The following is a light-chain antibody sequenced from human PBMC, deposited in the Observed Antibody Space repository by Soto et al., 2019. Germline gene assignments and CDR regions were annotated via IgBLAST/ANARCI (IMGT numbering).Light chain of an antibody. J-gene: IGKJ2*02. V-gene: IGKV3-20*01. CDR2: GAS. Sequence: EIVLTQSPGTLSLSPGERATLSCRASQSVSSSYLAWYQQKPGQAPRLLIYGASSRATGIPDRFSGSGSGTDFTLTISSLQPEDFATYYCQQSHSIPRTFGQGTKLEIK. CDR1: QSVSSSY. CDR3: QQSHSIPRT.